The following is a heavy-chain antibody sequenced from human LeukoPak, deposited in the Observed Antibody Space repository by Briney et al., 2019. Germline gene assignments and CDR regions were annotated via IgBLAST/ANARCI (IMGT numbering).Heavy chain of an antibody. V-gene: IGHV4-39*01. CDR3: ARHPYYYYYMDV. CDR2: IYYSGST. J-gene: IGHJ6*03. Sequence: SETLSLTCSVSGGPISSSSYYWVWIRQPPGKGLEWIGSIYYSGSTYYNPSLKSRVTISVDMSKNQFSLNLNSVTAADTAVYYCARHPYYYYYMDVWGKGTTVTVSS. CDR1: GGPISSSSYY.